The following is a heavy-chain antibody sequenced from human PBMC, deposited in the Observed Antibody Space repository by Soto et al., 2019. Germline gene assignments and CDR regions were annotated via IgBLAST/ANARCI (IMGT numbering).Heavy chain of an antibody. J-gene: IGHJ6*02. CDR1: GGTINTYA. V-gene: IGHV1-69*13. Sequence: GASVKVSCKASGGTINTYAITWVRQAPGQGLEWMGGIIPILGIENYAQKFQGRITISADGSGTAVMALSSLRSDDTAVYYCARDQNNSGYYNSHFFGLDVWGQGTTVTVSS. D-gene: IGHD3-3*01. CDR3: ARDQNNSGYYNSHFFGLDV. CDR2: IIPILGIE.